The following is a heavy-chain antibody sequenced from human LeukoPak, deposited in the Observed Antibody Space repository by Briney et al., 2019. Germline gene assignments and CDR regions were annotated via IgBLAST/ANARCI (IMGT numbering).Heavy chain of an antibody. J-gene: IGHJ4*02. CDR3: ARDHGHKSVDY. Sequence: SVKVSCKTSGYTFSSYGISWLRQAPGQGLEWMGWISTWNVNTNYAQKFQGRVTMTTDTSTTTLYMEVRSLRSDDTAVYYCARDHGHKSVDYWGQGTLVTVSS. D-gene: IGHD2-21*01. CDR1: GYTFSSYG. CDR2: ISTWNVNT. V-gene: IGHV1-18*01.